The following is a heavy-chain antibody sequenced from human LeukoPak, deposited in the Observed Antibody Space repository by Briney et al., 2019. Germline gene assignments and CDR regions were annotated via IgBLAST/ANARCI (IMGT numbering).Heavy chain of an antibody. J-gene: IGHJ4*02. CDR3: GRDEGDYVWGSLSI. Sequence: GGSLRLSCAASGFTFSSYEMNWVRQAPGKGLEWVSYISSSGSTIYYADSVKGRFTISRDNAKNSLYLQMNSLRAEDTTVYYCGRDEGDYVWGSLSIWGQGTLVTVSS. V-gene: IGHV3-48*03. CDR2: ISSSGSTI. D-gene: IGHD3-16*01. CDR1: GFTFSSYE.